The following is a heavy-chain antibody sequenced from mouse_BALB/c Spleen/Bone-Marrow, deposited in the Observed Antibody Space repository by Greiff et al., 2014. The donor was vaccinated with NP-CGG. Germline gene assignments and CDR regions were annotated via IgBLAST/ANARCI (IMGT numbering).Heavy chain of an antibody. CDR2: INPSTGYT. CDR1: GYTFTSYW. V-gene: IGHV1-7*01. D-gene: IGHD2-13*01. J-gene: IGHJ2*01. Sequence: VKLQESGAELAKPGASVKMSCKASGYTFTSYWMHWVKQRPGQGLEWIGYINPSTGYTEYNQKFKDKATLTADKSSSTAYMQLSSLTSEDSAVYYCARRAVRYFDYWGQGTTLTVPS. CDR3: ARRAVRYFDY.